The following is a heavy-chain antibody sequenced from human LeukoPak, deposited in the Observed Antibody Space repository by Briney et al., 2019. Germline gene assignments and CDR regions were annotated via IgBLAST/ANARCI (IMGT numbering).Heavy chain of an antibody. CDR3: AREKVGSYGSAYDY. CDR2: IGIAGDT. CDR1: GFTFSRYD. Sequence: PGGSLRLSCAASGFTFSRYDMHWVRQATGKGLEWVSAIGIAGDTYYPGSVKGRFTISRENAKNSLYLQMNSLRAGDTAVYYCAREKVGSYGSAYDYWGQGTLVTVSS. V-gene: IGHV3-13*01. J-gene: IGHJ4*02. D-gene: IGHD3-16*02.